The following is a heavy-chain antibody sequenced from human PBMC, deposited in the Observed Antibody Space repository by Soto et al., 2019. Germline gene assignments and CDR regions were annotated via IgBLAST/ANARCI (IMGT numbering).Heavy chain of an antibody. CDR3: ARASYYYGSGNFNWFDP. CDR2: INAGNGNT. J-gene: IGHJ5*02. Sequence: QVQLVQSGAEVKKPGPSVKVSCKASGYTFTSYAMHWVRQAPGQRLEWMGWINAGNGNTKYSQKFQGRVTITRDTSASTAYMELSSLRSEDTAVYYCARASYYYGSGNFNWFDPWGQGTLVTVSS. CDR1: GYTFTSYA. V-gene: IGHV1-3*01. D-gene: IGHD3-10*01.